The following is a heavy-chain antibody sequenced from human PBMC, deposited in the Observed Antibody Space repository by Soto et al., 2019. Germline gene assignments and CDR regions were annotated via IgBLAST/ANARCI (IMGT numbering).Heavy chain of an antibody. J-gene: IGHJ4*02. Sequence: QITLKESGPPLVKPTQTLTLTCTFSGSSLSTRGVAVGWIRQPPGKALEFLVFIFWDDDERYSPSLKNRLTITKDTSKNQVVLTMTNMDPVDTATYYCAHRRRWTGPTAFVDYWGQGILVTVSS. V-gene: IGHV2-5*02. CDR1: GSSLSTRGVA. CDR2: IFWDDDE. CDR3: AHRRRWTGPTAFVDY. D-gene: IGHD2-15*01.